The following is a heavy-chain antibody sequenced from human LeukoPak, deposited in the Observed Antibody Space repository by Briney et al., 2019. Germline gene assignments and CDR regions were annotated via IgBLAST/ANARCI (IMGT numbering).Heavy chain of an antibody. Sequence: SETLSLTCTVSGGSISSNYWSWMRQPPGKGLEWIGYIYYSGTTSYNASLKSRVTMSVGTSKNQFSLNLNSVTAADTAVYYCARGLRVGNTGYYFDYWGQGSLVTVSS. CDR3: ARGLRVGNTGYYFDY. D-gene: IGHD1-26*01. CDR2: IYYSGTT. J-gene: IGHJ4*02. V-gene: IGHV4-59*01. CDR1: GGSISSNY.